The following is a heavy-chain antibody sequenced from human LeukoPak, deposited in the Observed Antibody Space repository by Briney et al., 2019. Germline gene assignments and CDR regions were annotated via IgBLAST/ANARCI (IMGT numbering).Heavy chain of an antibody. V-gene: IGHV3-21*01. D-gene: IGHD3-3*01. CDR1: GFTFSSYS. CDR3: ARGINYDFWSGLGGFYGTDFDP. CDR2: ISSSSSYI. J-gene: IGHJ5*02. Sequence: KTGGSLRLSCAASGFTFSSYSMNWVRQAPGKGLEWVSSISSSSSYIYYADSVKGRFTISRDNAKNSLYLQMNSLRAEDTAVYYCARGINYDFWSGLGGFYGTDFDPWGQGTLVTVSS.